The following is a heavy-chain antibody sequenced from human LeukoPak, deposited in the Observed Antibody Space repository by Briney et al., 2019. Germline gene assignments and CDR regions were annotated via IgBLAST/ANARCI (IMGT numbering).Heavy chain of an antibody. V-gene: IGHV4-61*08. Sequence: SETLSLTCTVSGGSISSGDYYWSWIRQPPGKGLEWIGYIYYSGSTNYNPSLKSRVTISVDTSKNQFSLKLSSVTAADTAVYYCAREQRVGATGYRYFDLWGRGTLVTVSS. CDR3: AREQRVGATGYRYFDL. D-gene: IGHD1-26*01. J-gene: IGHJ2*01. CDR1: GGSISSGDYY. CDR2: IYYSGST.